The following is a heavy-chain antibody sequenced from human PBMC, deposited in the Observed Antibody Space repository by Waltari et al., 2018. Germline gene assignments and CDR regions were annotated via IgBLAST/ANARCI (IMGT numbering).Heavy chain of an antibody. Sequence: QVQLVQSGAEVKKPGASVKVSCKASGYTFTSYAMHWVRQAPGQRLEWMGWINAGNGNTKYSQKFQGRVTITRDTSASTAYMELSSLRSEDTAVYYCARDVSLSIVGATDYWGQGTLVTVSS. V-gene: IGHV1-3*01. J-gene: IGHJ4*02. CDR1: GYTFTSYA. CDR2: INAGNGNT. D-gene: IGHD1-26*01. CDR3: ARDVSLSIVGATDY.